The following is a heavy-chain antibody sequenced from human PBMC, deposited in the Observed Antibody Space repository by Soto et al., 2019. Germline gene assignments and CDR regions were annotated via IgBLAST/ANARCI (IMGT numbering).Heavy chain of an antibody. V-gene: IGHV6-1*01. CDR1: GDSVSNNGAT. D-gene: IGHD2-15*01. CDR2: AYYRSRWLY. J-gene: IGHJ4*02. CDR3: AREPPDFNSGFDY. Sequence: LSLTCAICGDSVSNNGATWNWIRQSPSRGLEWLGRAYYRSRWLYDYATSVRGRITINPDTSKNRFSLQLNSVTPEDTAVYYCAREPPDFNSGFDYWGQGTPVTVSS.